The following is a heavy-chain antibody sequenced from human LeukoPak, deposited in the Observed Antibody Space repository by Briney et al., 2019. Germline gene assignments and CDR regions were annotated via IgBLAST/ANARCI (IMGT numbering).Heavy chain of an antibody. Sequence: GGSLRLSCAASGFTFDDYTMHRVRQAPGKGLEWVSLISWDGGSTYYADSVKGRFTISRDNSKNSLYLQMNSLRTEDTALYYCAKNGYSSSWYSPYYYYYYMDVWGKGTTVTISS. CDR3: AKNGYSSSWYSPYYYYYYMDV. D-gene: IGHD6-13*01. CDR1: GFTFDDYT. CDR2: ISWDGGST. J-gene: IGHJ6*03. V-gene: IGHV3-43*01.